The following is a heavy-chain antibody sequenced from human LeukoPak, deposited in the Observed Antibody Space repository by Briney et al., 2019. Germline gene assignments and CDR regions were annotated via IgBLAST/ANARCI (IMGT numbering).Heavy chain of an antibody. Sequence: ASVKVSCKASGYTXTGYYMHGVRQAPGQGLEWMGWINPNSGGTNYAQKFQGRVTMTRDTSISTAYMELSRLRSDDTAVYYCARDPLVVITTAPAANAFDIWGQGTIVTVSS. CDR2: INPNSGGT. J-gene: IGHJ3*02. CDR1: GYTXTGYY. V-gene: IGHV1-2*02. CDR3: ARDPLVVITTAPAANAFDI. D-gene: IGHD3-22*01.